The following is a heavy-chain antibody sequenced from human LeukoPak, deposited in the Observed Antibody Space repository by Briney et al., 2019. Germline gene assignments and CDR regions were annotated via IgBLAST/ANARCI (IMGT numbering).Heavy chain of an antibody. CDR3: ARLCDFWSGYYRKIHSYYYYYMDV. D-gene: IGHD3-3*01. Sequence: GESLKISCKGSGYSFTSYWIGWVRQMPGKDLEWMGITFPGDSDTRYSPSFQGQVAISPDKSISTAYLQWSSLKASDTAMYDCARLCDFWSGYYRKIHSYYYYYMDVWGKGTTVTVSS. J-gene: IGHJ6*03. CDR2: TFPGDSDT. V-gene: IGHV5-51*01. CDR1: GYSFTSYW.